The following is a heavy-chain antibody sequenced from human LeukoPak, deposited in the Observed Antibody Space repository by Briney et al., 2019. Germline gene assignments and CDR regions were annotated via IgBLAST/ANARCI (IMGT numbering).Heavy chain of an antibody. Sequence: SETLSLTCTVSGGSISSGDYYWSWIRQPPGKGLEWIGYIYYSGSTNYNPSLKSRVTISVDTSKNQFSLKLSSVAAADTAVYYCARYNMAGVDYWGQGTLVTVSS. CDR2: IYYSGST. V-gene: IGHV4-61*08. J-gene: IGHJ4*02. D-gene: IGHD1-14*01. CDR1: GGSISSGDYY. CDR3: ARYNMAGVDY.